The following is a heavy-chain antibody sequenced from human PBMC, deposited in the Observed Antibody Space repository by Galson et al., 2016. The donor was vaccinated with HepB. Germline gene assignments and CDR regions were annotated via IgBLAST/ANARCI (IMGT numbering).Heavy chain of an antibody. CDR3: AKSMNWNNHLLLF. Sequence: SLRLSCAASGFTFTSYAMSWVRQAPGKGLEWVSAISGGDGSTYYADSVKGRLTISRDNSKNTVYLQMNSLRAEDTALYYCAKSMNWNNHLLLFWGQGTLVTVSS. D-gene: IGHD1/OR15-1a*01. CDR2: ISGGDGST. CDR1: GFTFTSYA. V-gene: IGHV3-23*01. J-gene: IGHJ4*02.